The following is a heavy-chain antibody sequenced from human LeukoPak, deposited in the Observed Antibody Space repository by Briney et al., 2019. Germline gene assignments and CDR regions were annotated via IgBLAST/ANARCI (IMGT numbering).Heavy chain of an antibody. CDR3: ARDHLPLGPPDAFGI. CDR2: ISSSYI. CDR1: GFTFSSYS. D-gene: IGHD3-16*01. J-gene: IGHJ3*02. V-gene: IGHV3-21*01. Sequence: GSLRLSCAASGFTFSSYSMNWVRQAPGKGLEWVSSISSSYIYYADSVKGRFTISRDNAKNSLYLQMNSLRAEDTAVYYCARDHLPLGPPDAFGIWGQGTMVTVSS.